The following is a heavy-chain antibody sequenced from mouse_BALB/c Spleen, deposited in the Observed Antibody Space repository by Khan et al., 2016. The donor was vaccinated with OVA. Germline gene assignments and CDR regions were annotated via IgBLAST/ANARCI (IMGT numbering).Heavy chain of an antibody. V-gene: IGHV5-6*01. CDR1: GFTFSSYG. CDR2: ISSGGSYT. J-gene: IGHJ4*01. CDR3: ARQPGYYEGSAMDY. D-gene: IGHD2-3*01. Sequence: EVELVESGGDLVKPGGSLKLSCAASGFTFSSYGMSWVRQTPDKRLEWVAAISSGGSYTYYPDSLTGRFTISRDNAKNTLYLQMSSLKSEDTAMYYCARQPGYYEGSAMDYWGQGASVPGSS.